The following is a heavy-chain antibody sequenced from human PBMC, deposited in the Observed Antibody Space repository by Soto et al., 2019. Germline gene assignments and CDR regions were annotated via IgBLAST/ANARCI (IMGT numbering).Heavy chain of an antibody. D-gene: IGHD5-12*01. Sequence: PGGSLRLSCAASGFTFSSYGMHWVRQAPGKGLEWVAVIWYDGSNKYYADSVKGRFTISRDNSKNTLYLQMNSLRAEDTAVYYCARDLRKYSGYDGNFDYWGQGTLVTV. CDR1: GFTFSSYG. J-gene: IGHJ4*02. CDR3: ARDLRKYSGYDGNFDY. V-gene: IGHV3-33*01. CDR2: IWYDGSNK.